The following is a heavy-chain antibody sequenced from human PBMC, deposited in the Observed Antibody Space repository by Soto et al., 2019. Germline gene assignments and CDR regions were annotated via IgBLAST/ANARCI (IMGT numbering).Heavy chain of an antibody. J-gene: IGHJ4*02. D-gene: IGHD6-25*01. CDR3: ARDAGTASGYR. CDR2: IYYSGST. V-gene: IGHV4-30-4*01. Sequence: PXETLSLTCTVAGCSISSGDYYWSWIRQPPGKGLEWIGYIYYSGSTYYNPSLKSRVTISVDTSKNQFSLKLSSVTAADTAVYYCARDAGTASGYRWGKGTLVTVS. CDR1: GCSISSGDYY.